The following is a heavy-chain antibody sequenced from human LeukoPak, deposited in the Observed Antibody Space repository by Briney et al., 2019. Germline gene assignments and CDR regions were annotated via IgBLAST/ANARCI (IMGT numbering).Heavy chain of an antibody. CDR2: FDPEDGET. CDR1: GYTLTELS. D-gene: IGHD1-26*01. V-gene: IGHV1-24*01. J-gene: IGHJ4*02. Sequence: ASVKVSCKVSGYTLTELSMHWVRQAPGKGLEWMGGFDPEDGETIYAQKFQGRVTMTEDTSTDTAYMELSSLRSEDTAVYYCATVSDGATTYYLDYWGQGTLVTVSS. CDR3: ATVSDGATTYYLDY.